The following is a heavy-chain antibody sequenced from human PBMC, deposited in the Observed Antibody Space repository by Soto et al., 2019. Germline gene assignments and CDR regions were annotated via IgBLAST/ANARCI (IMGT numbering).Heavy chain of an antibody. Sequence: QVQLVQSGAEVKKPGSSVKVSCKASGGTFSSYAISWVRQAPGQGLEWMGGIIPIFGTANYAQKFQGRVTITADKSTSTAYMELGSRRSEDTAVYYCASPTMEWLPPARDYYYGLDVWGQGTTVTVSS. CDR1: GGTFSSYA. D-gene: IGHD3-3*01. V-gene: IGHV1-69*06. CDR3: ASPTMEWLPPARDYYYGLDV. J-gene: IGHJ6*02. CDR2: IIPIFGTA.